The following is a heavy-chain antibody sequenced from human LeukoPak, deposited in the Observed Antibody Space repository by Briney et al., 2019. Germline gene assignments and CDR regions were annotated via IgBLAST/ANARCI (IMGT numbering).Heavy chain of an antibody. CDR2: INPSGGST. D-gene: IGHD2-2*01. J-gene: IGHJ5*02. CDR1: GYTFTSYY. V-gene: IGHV1-46*01. Sequence: ASVKVSCKASGYTFTSYYMHWVRQAPGQGLERMGIINPSGGSTSYAQKFQGRVTMTRDMSTSTVYMELSSLRSEDTAVYYCARDSFDIVVVPAPWRTLNWFDPWGQGTLVTVSS. CDR3: ARDSFDIVVVPAPWRTLNWFDP.